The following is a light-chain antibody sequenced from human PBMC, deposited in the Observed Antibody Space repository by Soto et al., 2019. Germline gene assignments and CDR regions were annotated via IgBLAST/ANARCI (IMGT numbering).Light chain of an antibody. CDR2: DTS. V-gene: IGKV3-20*01. Sequence: EIVLTQSPGTLSLSPGERATLSCRASQTTSDSYLGWYQQKPGQAPRLLIYDTSNRATGIPDRFSGSGSGTDFTLTISRLEAEEFAVYYCQQYGNSPPYTFGQGTTLEI. J-gene: IGKJ2*01. CDR1: QTTSDSY. CDR3: QQYGNSPPYT.